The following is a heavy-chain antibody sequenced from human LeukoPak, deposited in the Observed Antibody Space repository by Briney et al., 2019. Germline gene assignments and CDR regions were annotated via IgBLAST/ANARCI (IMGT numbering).Heavy chain of an antibody. CDR2: ISGSGGST. V-gene: IGHV3-23*01. D-gene: IGHD6-6*01. CDR3: AKAPPPIAARRGPQGGYYYMDV. J-gene: IGHJ6*03. Sequence: PGGSLRLSCAASGFTFSSYAMSWVRQAPGKGLDWVSAISGSGGSTYYADSVKGRFTTSRDNSKNTLYLQMNSLRAEDTAVYYCAKAPPPIAARRGPQGGYYYMDVWGKGTTVTVSS. CDR1: GFTFSSYA.